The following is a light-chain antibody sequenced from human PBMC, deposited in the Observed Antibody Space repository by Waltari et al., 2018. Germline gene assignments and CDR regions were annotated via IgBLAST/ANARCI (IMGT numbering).Light chain of an antibody. CDR1: QSISSW. CDR3: QQYNSYPHT. CDR2: MAS. Sequence: DIQMTQSPSPPSSSVGENVPITCRASQSISSWLAWYQQKPGKAPKLLIYMASSLESGVPSRFSGSGSGTEFTLTISSLQPDDFTTYYCQQYNSYPHTFGQGTKLEIK. J-gene: IGKJ2*01. V-gene: IGKV1-5*03.